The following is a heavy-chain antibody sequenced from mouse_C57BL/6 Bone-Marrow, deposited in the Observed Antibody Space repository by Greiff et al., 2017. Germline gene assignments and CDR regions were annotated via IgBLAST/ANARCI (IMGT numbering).Heavy chain of an antibody. CDR2: IDPSDSYT. J-gene: IGHJ4*01. CDR1: GYTFTSYW. CDR3: ARGNC. Sequence: QVQLQQPGAELVRPGTSVKLSCKASGYTFTSYWMHWVKQRPGQGLEWIGVIDPSDSYTNYNQKFKGKATLTVDTSSSTAYMQLSSLTSEDSAVYYCARGNCWGQGTSVTVSS. V-gene: IGHV1-59*01.